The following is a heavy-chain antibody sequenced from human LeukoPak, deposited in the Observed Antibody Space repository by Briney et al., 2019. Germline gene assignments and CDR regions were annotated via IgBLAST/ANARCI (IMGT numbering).Heavy chain of an antibody. V-gene: IGHV4-59*11. CDR3: ARDRGDYDSSGYYGYFDY. CDR2: IYYSGST. J-gene: IGHJ4*02. D-gene: IGHD3-22*01. Sequence: SETLSLTCTVSGGSIRSHYWSWIRQPPGKGLEWIGYIYYSGSTNYNPSLKSRVTVSVDTSKNQFSLKLSSVTAADTAVYYCARDRGDYDSSGYYGYFDYWGQGALVTVSS. CDR1: GGSIRSHY.